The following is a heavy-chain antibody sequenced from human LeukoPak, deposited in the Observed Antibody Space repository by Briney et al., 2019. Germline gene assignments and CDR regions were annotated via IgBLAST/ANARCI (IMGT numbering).Heavy chain of an antibody. CDR1: GFTFSSYA. V-gene: IGHV3-23*01. CDR3: ARGGSRDYDILTGYYYYYGMDV. Sequence: GGSLRLSCAASGFTFSSYAMSWVRQAPGKGLEWVSAISGSGGSTYYADSVKGRFTISRDNSKNTLYLQMNSLRAEDTAAYYCARGGSRDYDILTGYYYYYGMDVWGQGTTVTVSS. D-gene: IGHD3-9*01. J-gene: IGHJ6*02. CDR2: ISGSGGST.